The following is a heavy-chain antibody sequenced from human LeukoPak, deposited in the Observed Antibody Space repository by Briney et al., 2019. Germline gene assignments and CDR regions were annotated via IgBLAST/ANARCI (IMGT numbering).Heavy chain of an antibody. CDR3: AREKWSSGWPLDY. V-gene: IGHV3-74*01. CDR1: GFTFSSYW. J-gene: IGHJ4*02. Sequence: PGGSLRLSCAASGFTFSSYWMHWVRQAPGKGLVWVSRINSDGITTTYADSVKGRFTISRDNAKNTLYVQMNSLRAEDTAVYYCAREKWSSGWPLDYWGQGTLVTVSS. D-gene: IGHD6-19*01. CDR2: INSDGITT.